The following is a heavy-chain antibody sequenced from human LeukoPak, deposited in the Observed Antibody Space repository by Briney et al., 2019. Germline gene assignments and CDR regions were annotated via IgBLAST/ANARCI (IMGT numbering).Heavy chain of an antibody. CDR1: GFTFSSYE. D-gene: IGHD3-9*01. CDR3: AREFGLRYFDWLLWGAFDI. J-gene: IGHJ3*02. Sequence: GGSLRLSCAASGFTFSSYEMNWVRQAPGKGLEWVSYISSGGSTIYYADSVKGRFTISRDNAKNSLYLQMNSLRAEDTAVYYCAREFGLRYFDWLLWGAFDIWGQGTMVTVSS. CDR2: ISSGGSTI. V-gene: IGHV3-48*03.